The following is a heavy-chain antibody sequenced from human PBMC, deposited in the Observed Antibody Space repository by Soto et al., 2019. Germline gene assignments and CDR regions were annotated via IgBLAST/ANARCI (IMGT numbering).Heavy chain of an antibody. CDR1: GGSISSSNW. CDR2: IYHSGST. J-gene: IGHJ4*02. CDR3: ARRGGSGWYDY. V-gene: IGHV4-4*02. Sequence: QVQLQESGPGLVKPSGTLSLTCAVSGGSISSSNWWSWVRQPPGKGLEWIGEIYHSGSTNYNPSLKSXVTXSXVQSNNQFSLKLSSVTAADTAVYYCARRGGSGWYDYWGQGTLVTVSS. D-gene: IGHD6-19*01.